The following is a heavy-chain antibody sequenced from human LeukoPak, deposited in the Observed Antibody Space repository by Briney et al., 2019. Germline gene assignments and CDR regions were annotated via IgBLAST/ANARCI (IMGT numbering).Heavy chain of an antibody. CDR2: IYPGDSDI. CDR1: GYSFTTYW. J-gene: IGHJ4*02. D-gene: IGHD2-2*01. V-gene: IGHV5-51*01. CDR3: ARRQGCSSTSCPPDY. Sequence: GESLKISCKGSGYSFTTYWIGWVRQMPGKGLEWMGLIYPGDSDIRYSPSFQGQVTMSVDKSISTAYLQWTSLKASDTAMYYCARRQGCSSTSCPPDYWGQGTLVTVSS.